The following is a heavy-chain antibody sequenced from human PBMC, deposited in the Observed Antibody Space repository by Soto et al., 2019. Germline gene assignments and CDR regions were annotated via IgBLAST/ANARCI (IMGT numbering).Heavy chain of an antibody. D-gene: IGHD6-19*01. V-gene: IGHV3-13*01. J-gene: IGHJ3*02. CDR1: VFTFSSYD. Sequence: PWGSLRLSCSASVFTFSSYDMHWFRQATGKGLEWVSAIGTAGDTYYPGSVKGRFTISRENAKNSLYLQMNSLRAGDTAVYYCARSIAVAGTGAFDIWGQGTMVTVSS. CDR3: ARSIAVAGTGAFDI. CDR2: IGTAGDT.